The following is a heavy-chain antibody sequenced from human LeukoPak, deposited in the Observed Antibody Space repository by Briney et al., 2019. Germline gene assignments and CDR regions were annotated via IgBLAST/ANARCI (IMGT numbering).Heavy chain of an antibody. V-gene: IGHV4-59*01. CDR2: IYYSGST. CDR1: GGSISSYH. J-gene: IGHJ4*02. CDR3: ARESHKPHYYDSSGYYYADS. D-gene: IGHD3-22*01. Sequence: PSETLSLTCTVSGGSISSYHWSWIRQPPGKGLEWIGYIYYSGSTNYNPSLKSRVTISVDTSKNQFSLKLSSVTAADTAVYYCARESHKPHYYDSSGYYYADSWGQGTLVTVSS.